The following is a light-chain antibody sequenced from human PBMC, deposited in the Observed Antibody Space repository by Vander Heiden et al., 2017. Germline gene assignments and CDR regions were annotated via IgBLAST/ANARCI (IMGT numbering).Light chain of an antibody. CDR2: WAS. Sequence: DILMTQSPDSLAVSLGERATINCKSSQSVIYSSNNKNYLAWYQQRPGQPPKLLIYWASTRESPVPDRFSGSGSGSDFTLTISSLQAEDVAVYYCRKDDSTPNTFGQGTKLEIK. J-gene: IGKJ2*01. CDR1: QSVIYSSNNKNY. CDR3: RKDDSTPNT. V-gene: IGKV4-1*01.